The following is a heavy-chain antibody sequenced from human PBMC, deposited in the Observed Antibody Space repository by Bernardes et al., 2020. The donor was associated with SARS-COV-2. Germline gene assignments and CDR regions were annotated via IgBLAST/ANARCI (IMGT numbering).Heavy chain of an antibody. D-gene: IGHD1-26*01. V-gene: IGHV1-2*02. CDR2: IKPNSGGT. CDR1: GYTFTGYF. Sequence: SVKVSCNASGYTFTGYFIHWVRQAPGQGLEWLGWIKPNSGGTHFAEKFQGRVTMTRDTSVNTAYMELSGLRSDDTAVYYCTRDKSGGGAASDNFDFWGQGTLVTVSS. J-gene: IGHJ4*02. CDR3: TRDKSGGGAASDNFDF.